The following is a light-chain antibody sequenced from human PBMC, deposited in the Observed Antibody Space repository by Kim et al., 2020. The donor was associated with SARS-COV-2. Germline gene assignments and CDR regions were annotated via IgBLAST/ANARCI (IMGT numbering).Light chain of an antibody. CDR3: QQSYSIPPT. V-gene: IGKV1-39*01. CDR2: AAS. J-gene: IGKJ1*01. CDR1: QSISSY. Sequence: DIQMTQSPSSLSASVGDRVTITCRASQSISSYLNWYQQKPGKAPKLLIHAASSLQSGVPSRFSGSGSGTDFTLTISSLQPEDFATYHCQQSYSIPPTFGQGTKVDIK.